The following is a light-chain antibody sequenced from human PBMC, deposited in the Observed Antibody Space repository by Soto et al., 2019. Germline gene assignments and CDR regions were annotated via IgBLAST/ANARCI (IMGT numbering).Light chain of an antibody. CDR3: QQRSNWTLT. V-gene: IGKV3D-20*02. Sequence: EIVLTQSPGTLSLSPGERATLSCRASQSVSSSYLAWYQQKPGRAPRLLIYGASSRATGIPVRFSGSGSGTDFTLTISSLEPEDFAVYYCQQRSNWTLTFGGGTKVDIK. CDR2: GAS. CDR1: QSVSSSY. J-gene: IGKJ4*01.